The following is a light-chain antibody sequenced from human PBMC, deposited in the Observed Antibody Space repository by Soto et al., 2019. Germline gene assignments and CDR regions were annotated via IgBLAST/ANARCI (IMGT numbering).Light chain of an antibody. V-gene: IGLV3-1*01. Sequence: SYELTQPPSVSVSPGQTASITCSGDKLGDKYACWYQQKPGQSPVLVIYQDSKRPSGIPGRFAGSNSGNTATLTISVTQAMEEADYYCQAWDSSTVVFGGGTKVTVL. CDR2: QDS. CDR1: KLGDKY. J-gene: IGLJ2*01. CDR3: QAWDSSTVV.